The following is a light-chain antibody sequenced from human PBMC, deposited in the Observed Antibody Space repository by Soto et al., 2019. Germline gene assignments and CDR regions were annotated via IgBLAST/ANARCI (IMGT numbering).Light chain of an antibody. CDR1: ENIYTN. CDR3: QQYYNWPRT. V-gene: IGKV3-15*01. CDR2: GAS. Sequence: EIVMTQSPATLSVTPGERATLSCRASENIYTNLAWYQQKPGQAPRLLFYGASTRATGLPARFSGTGSGTEFTLTINSLQAEDSAVYYCQQYYNWPRTCGQGTRREI. J-gene: IGKJ5*01.